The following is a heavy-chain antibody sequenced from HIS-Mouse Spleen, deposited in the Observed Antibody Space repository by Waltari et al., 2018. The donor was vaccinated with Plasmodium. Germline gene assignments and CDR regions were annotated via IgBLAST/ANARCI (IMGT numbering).Heavy chain of an antibody. CDR1: GYPFHGYY. Sequence: QVQLVQSGAEVKKPGASVNVSCKASGYPFHGYYMHWVRQAPGQGLEWMGGINPNSGGTNYAQKFQGRVTMTRDTAISTAYMELSRLRSDETAVYYCARDNFAAGNFDYGGQGTLVTVSS. V-gene: IGHV1-2*02. CDR3: ARDNFAAGNFDY. D-gene: IGHD6-13*01. J-gene: IGHJ4*02. CDR2: INPNSGGT.